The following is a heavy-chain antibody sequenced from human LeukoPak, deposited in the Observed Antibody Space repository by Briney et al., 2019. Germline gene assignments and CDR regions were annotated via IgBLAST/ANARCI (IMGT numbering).Heavy chain of an antibody. J-gene: IGHJ4*02. D-gene: IGHD6-19*01. Sequence: ASVKVSCKTSGYTFTSYGIDWVRQAPGQGLEWMGWISAYSGNTNYAQKFQGRVTMTIDTSTRTAHMELRSLRSDDTAVYYCAKGKQWLDQVFDYWGQGTLVTVPS. CDR1: GYTFTSYG. CDR3: AKGKQWLDQVFDY. V-gene: IGHV1-18*01. CDR2: ISAYSGNT.